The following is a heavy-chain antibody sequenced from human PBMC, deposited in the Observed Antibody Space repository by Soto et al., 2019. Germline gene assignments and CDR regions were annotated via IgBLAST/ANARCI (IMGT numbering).Heavy chain of an antibody. J-gene: IGHJ3*02. CDR1: GFTFSSYS. Sequence: RRLSCAASGFTFSSYSMNWVRQAPGKGLEWVSSISSSSSYIYYADSVKGRFTISRDNAKNSLYLQMNSLRAEDTAVYYCLIWDAFDIWGQGTMVTVSS. CDR3: LIWDAFDI. V-gene: IGHV3-21*01. D-gene: IGHD3-10*01. CDR2: ISSSSSYI.